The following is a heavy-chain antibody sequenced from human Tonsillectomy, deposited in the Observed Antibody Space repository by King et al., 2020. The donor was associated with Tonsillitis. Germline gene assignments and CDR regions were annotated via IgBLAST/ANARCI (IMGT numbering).Heavy chain of an antibody. CDR1: GNTFNGYY. Sequence: VQLVQSGAEVKKSGASVKVSCKASGNTFNGYYVHWVRQAPGQGLEWMGWINPKNGGTNSAQKFQGRVTVTRDTSISTIYMDLSWLRSDDTAVYYCARGGLNVAARLDFWGQGTLVTVSS. V-gene: IGHV1-2*02. D-gene: IGHD6-6*01. CDR2: INPKNGGT. CDR3: ARGGLNVAARLDF. J-gene: IGHJ4*02.